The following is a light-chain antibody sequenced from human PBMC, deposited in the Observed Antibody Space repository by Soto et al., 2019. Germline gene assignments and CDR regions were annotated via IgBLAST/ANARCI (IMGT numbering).Light chain of an antibody. Sequence: QSLMTKPAAVSGCPGPYFTISCRQSPGEVRNYHLVSWYQQYPGKAPKLIIYEGSKRPSGVSTRFSGSRSGNTASLTISGLQPEDEADYYCCSYGGSSTFAVYGTGTKVPVL. CDR3: CSYGGSSTFAV. V-gene: IGLV2-23*03. CDR2: EGS. CDR1: PGEVRNYHL. J-gene: IGLJ1*01.